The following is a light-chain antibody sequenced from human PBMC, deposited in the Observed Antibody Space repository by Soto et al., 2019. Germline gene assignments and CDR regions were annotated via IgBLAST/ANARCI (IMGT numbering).Light chain of an antibody. CDR3: QSYDSSLSRSV. Sequence: QSVLTQPPSVSGAPGQRVTISCTGSSSNIGAGYDVHWYQQLPGTAPKLLIYGNSNRPSGVPDRFSGSKSATSASLAITGLQAEDESDYYCQSYDSSLSRSVFGGGTKVTVL. CDR1: SSNIGAGYD. J-gene: IGLJ2*01. V-gene: IGLV1-40*01. CDR2: GNS.